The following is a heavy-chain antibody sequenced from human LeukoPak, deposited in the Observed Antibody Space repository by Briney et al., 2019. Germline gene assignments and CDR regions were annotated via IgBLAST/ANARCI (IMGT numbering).Heavy chain of an antibody. Sequence: SETLSLTCTVSGDSLSSGPYFWNWVRQPVGKGLEWIGRISTRGTTTYNPSLKSRLTLSVDTPNNQFSLSLNSVTAADTAIYYCARDLLRGESGSWFEAFDIWGQGTMVTVSS. J-gene: IGHJ3*02. CDR1: GDSLSSGPYF. CDR2: ISTRGTT. CDR3: ARDLLRGESGSWFEAFDI. D-gene: IGHD6-13*01. V-gene: IGHV4-61*02.